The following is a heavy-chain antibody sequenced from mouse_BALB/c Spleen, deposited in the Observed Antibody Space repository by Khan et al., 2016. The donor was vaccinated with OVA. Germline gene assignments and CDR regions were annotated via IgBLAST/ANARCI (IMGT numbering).Heavy chain of an antibody. Sequence: VQLVESGAELARPGASVKMSCKASGYTFTSYTIHWIKQRPGQGLEWIGYINPSSGYTNYNQKFKDKATLTADKSSTTAYMQLSSLPSDDSAVYYCARDGAYYRNDGWCAYWGQGTLVTVSA. V-gene: IGHV1-4*01. CDR3: ARDGAYYRNDGWCAY. CDR2: INPSSGYT. CDR1: GYTFTSYT. J-gene: IGHJ3*01. D-gene: IGHD2-14*01.